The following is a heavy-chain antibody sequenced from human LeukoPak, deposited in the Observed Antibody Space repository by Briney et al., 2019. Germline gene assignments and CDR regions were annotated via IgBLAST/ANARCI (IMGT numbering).Heavy chain of an antibody. Sequence: GSSVKVSCKASGGTFSSYAISWVRQAPGQGLEWMGRIIPIFGTANYAQKFQGRVTITTDESTSTAYMELSSLRSEDTAVYYCARDGYYYDSSGYYLGYWGQGTLVTVSS. CDR3: ARDGYYYDSSGYYLGY. CDR1: GGTFSSYA. D-gene: IGHD3-22*01. CDR2: IIPIFGTA. V-gene: IGHV1-69*05. J-gene: IGHJ4*02.